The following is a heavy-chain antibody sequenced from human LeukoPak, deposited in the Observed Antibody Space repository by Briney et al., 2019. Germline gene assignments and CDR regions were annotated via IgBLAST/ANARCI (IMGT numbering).Heavy chain of an antibody. Sequence: GASVKVSCKASGGTFSSYAISWVRQAPGQGLEWMGGIIPIFGTANYAQKFRGRVTITADESTSTAYMELSSLRPEDTAVYYCAREEDIVATTTFDPWGQGTLVTVSS. CDR3: AREEDIVATTTFDP. D-gene: IGHD5-12*01. J-gene: IGHJ5*02. CDR1: GGTFSSYA. V-gene: IGHV1-69*13. CDR2: IIPIFGTA.